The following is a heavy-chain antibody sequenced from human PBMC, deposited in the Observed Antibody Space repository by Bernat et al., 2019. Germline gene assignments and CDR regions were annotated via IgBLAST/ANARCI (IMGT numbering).Heavy chain of an antibody. CDR1: GGSLSGYY. CDR2: INHSGST. J-gene: IGHJ5*02. CDR3: ARFYGSGSST. D-gene: IGHD3-10*01. V-gene: IGHV4-34*01. Sequence: QVQLQQWGAGLLKPSETLSLTCAVYGGSLSGYYWSWIRQSPGKGLEWIGEINHSGSTNYNPSLKSRVTISVDTSKNQFSLKLRSVTAADTAVYYCARFYGSGSSTWGQGTLVTVSS.